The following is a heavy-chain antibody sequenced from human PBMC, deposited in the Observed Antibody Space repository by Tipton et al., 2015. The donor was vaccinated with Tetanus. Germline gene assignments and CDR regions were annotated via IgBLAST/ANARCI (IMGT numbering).Heavy chain of an antibody. D-gene: IGHD3-9*01. CDR2: VSRSGTIQ. Sequence: SLRLSCAASGFQFGDFYMSWIRQAPGKGLEWLAHVSRSGTIQHYPDSVRDRFALSRAHAHNSIHLEIYNLRADDPAVYYCARDPGFGWFRDEYYLDSWGQGTQVTVSS. CDR1: GFQFGDFY. V-gene: IGHV3-11*01. CDR3: ARDPGFGWFRDEYYLDS. J-gene: IGHJ4*02.